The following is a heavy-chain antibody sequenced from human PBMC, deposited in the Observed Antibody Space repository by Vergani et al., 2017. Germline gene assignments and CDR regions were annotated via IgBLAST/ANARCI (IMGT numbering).Heavy chain of an antibody. V-gene: IGHV4-34*01. CDR1: GGSFSGYY. CDR3: ASRGGYRARNAFDI. CDR2: INHSGST. Sequence: QVQLQQWGAGLLKPSETLSLTCAVYGGSFSGYYWSWIRQPPGKGLEWIGEINHSGSTNYNPSLNSRVTISVDTSKNQFSLKLSSVTAADTAVYYCASRGGYRARNAFDIWGQGTMVTVSS. D-gene: IGHD3-16*02. J-gene: IGHJ3*02.